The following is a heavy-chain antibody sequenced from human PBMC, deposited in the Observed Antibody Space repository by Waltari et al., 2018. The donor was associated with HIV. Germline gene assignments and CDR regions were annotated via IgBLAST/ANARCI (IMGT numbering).Heavy chain of an antibody. D-gene: IGHD2-8*01. CDR2: VAYSGST. Sequence: QVQLQESGPGLVKPSGTLSLTCTVSGGSISNYWWSLIRQPPGEGLEWVGCVAYSGSTDHNPSLKRRVTISVDTSKNQFSLKLSSVTAADTAVYYCARGGCVNGVCYRGLLDSWGQGTLVTVSS. V-gene: IGHV4-59*01. CDR3: ARGGCVNGVCYRGLLDS. CDR1: GGSISNYW. J-gene: IGHJ4*02.